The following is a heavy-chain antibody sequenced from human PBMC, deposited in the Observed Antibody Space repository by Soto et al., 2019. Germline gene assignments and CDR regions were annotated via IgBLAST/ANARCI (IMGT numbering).Heavy chain of an antibody. V-gene: IGHV5-10-1*01. Sequence: ASLKISCKGYGYSFAGYWITWVRQKPGKGLEWMGRIDPSDSQTYYSPSFRGHVTISVTKSITTVFLQWSSLRASDTAMYYCARQIYDSDTGPNFQYYFDSWGQGTPVTVS. J-gene: IGHJ4*02. CDR1: GYSFAGYW. CDR3: ARQIYDSDTGPNFQYYFDS. CDR2: IDPSDSQT. D-gene: IGHD3-22*01.